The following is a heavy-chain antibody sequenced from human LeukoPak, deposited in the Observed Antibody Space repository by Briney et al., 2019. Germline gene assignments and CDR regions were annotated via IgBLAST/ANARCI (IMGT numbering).Heavy chain of an antibody. CDR1: GFTFDDYA. CDR3: AKDMYRFGQFDGFDP. V-gene: IGHV3-9*01. CDR2: ISWNSGRI. Sequence: LSGGSLRLSCAASGFTFDDYAMHWVRQAPGKGLEWVSGISWNSGRIGYVDSVKGRFTISRDNAKNSLYLQMNSLRAEDTALYYCAKDMYRFGQFDGFDPWGQGTLVTVSS. D-gene: IGHD3-10*01. J-gene: IGHJ5*02.